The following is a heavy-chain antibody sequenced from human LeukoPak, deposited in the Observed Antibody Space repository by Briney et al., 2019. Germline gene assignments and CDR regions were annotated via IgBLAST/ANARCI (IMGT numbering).Heavy chain of an antibody. CDR1: GFTFSSYG. D-gene: IGHD3-10*01. Sequence: GGSLRLSCAASGFTFSSYGMHWVRQAPGKGLEWVAFIRYDGSNKYYADSVKGRFTISRDNSKNTLYLQMNSLRPEDTAVYYGTKTQDYYASGSYYNFYYYYMDVWGKGTTVTVSS. V-gene: IGHV3-30*02. CDR2: IRYDGSNK. CDR3: TKTQDYYASGSYYNFYYYYMDV. J-gene: IGHJ6*03.